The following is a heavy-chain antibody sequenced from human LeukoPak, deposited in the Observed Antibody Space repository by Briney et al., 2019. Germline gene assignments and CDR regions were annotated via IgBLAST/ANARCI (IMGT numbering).Heavy chain of an antibody. CDR2: INHSGST. V-gene: IGHV4-34*01. Sequence: SETLSLTCAVYGGSFSGYYWSWIRQPPGKGLEWIGEINHSGSTNYNPSLKSRATISVDTSKNQFSLKLSSVTAADTAVYYCARAYGDYGYYYYGMDVWGQGTTVTVSS. J-gene: IGHJ6*02. CDR3: ARAYGDYGYYYYGMDV. CDR1: GGSFSGYY. D-gene: IGHD4-17*01.